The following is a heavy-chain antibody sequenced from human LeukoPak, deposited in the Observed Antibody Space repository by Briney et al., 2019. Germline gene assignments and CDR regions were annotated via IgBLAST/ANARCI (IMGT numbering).Heavy chain of an antibody. J-gene: IGHJ4*02. V-gene: IGHV3-74*01. CDR3: ARDRGYTFDY. CDR1: GFTFSSYW. D-gene: IGHD5-24*01. CDR2: IRSDGSGT. Sequence: GGSLRLSCAASGFTFSSYWMHWVRQAPGKGLVWVSLIRSDGSGTSYADSVKGRFTITRDNAQNTLFLQMNSLRAEDTAVYYCARDRGYTFDYWGQGTLVTVSS.